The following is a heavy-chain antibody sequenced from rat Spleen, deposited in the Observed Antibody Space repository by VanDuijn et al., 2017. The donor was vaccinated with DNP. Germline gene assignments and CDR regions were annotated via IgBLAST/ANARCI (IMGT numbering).Heavy chain of an antibody. Sequence: EVQLVESGGGLVQPGRSLKLSCAASGFTFSNYDMAWVRQAPTKGLEWVASISPSGGSTYYRDSVKGRFTVSRDNAKSSLYLQMDSLRSEDTATYYCARHGYDYGGYSEGWFAYWGQGTLVTVSS. J-gene: IGHJ3*01. D-gene: IGHD1-11*01. CDR2: ISPSGGST. CDR1: GFTFSNYD. V-gene: IGHV5-25*01. CDR3: ARHGYDYGGYSEGWFAY.